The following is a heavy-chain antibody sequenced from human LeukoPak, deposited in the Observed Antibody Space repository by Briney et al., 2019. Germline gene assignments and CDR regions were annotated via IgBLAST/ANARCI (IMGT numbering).Heavy chain of an antibody. CDR3: AREPRFLEWSRNIY. V-gene: IGHV4-38-2*02. CDR2: IYYSGST. CDR1: GFTFSEHY. Sequence: GSLRLSCAASGFTFSEHYMDWVRQPPGKGLEWIGSIYYSGSTYYNPSLKSRVTISVDTSKNQFSLKLSSVTAADTAVYYCAREPRFLEWSRNIYWGQGTPVTVSS. D-gene: IGHD3-3*01. J-gene: IGHJ4*02.